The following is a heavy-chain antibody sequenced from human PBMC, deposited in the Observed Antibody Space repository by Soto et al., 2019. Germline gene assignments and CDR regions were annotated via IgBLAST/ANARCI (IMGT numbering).Heavy chain of an antibody. D-gene: IGHD3-3*01. J-gene: IGHJ5*02. CDR2: MYYSGST. CDR1: GDSIGTDGYY. CDR3: VRGGVLRFLKWFPGGWLDP. Sequence: QVQLQESGPGLVKPSHTLSLTCAVSGDSIGTDGYYWSWIRQVPGKGLEWIGHMYYSGSTSYNPSLKSRVTISGDTSKNQFSLSLTSVTAADTAVYFCVRGGVLRFLKWFPGGWLDPWGQGTLVSVSS. V-gene: IGHV4-31*11.